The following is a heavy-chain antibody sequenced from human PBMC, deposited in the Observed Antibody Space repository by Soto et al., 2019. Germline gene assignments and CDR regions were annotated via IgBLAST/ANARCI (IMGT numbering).Heavy chain of an antibody. CDR3: ARGRTLITGTSLDY. Sequence: KPSETLSLTCAFYGGSFSGYYWTWIRQPPGAGLEWVGEINHSGSTNYKPSLRGRVTISVDTSKNQLSLRVTSVTAADTAVYYCARGRTLITGTSLDYWGQGTLVTVSS. CDR1: GGSFSGYY. CDR2: INHSGST. D-gene: IGHD1-20*01. V-gene: IGHV4-34*01. J-gene: IGHJ4*02.